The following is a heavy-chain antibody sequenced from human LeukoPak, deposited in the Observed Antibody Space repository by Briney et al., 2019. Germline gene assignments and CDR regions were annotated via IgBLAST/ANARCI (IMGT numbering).Heavy chain of an antibody. V-gene: IGHV4-61*02. CDR3: ARRRSYYDSSGYEY. CDR1: GGSISSSNYY. CDR2: IYTSEST. Sequence: PSQTLSLTCSVSGGSISSSNYYWSWIRQPAGKGLEWIGRIYTSESTNYNPSLKSRVTISVDTSKNQFSLKLSSVTAADTAVYYCARRRSYYDSSGYEYWGQGTLVTVSS. D-gene: IGHD3-22*01. J-gene: IGHJ4*02.